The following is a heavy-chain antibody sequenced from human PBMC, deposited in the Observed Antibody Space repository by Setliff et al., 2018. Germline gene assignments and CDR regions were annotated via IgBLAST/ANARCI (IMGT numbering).Heavy chain of an antibody. CDR2: IKQDGSTK. CDR1: GLSFSRHW. CDR3: VRDDADNYDAFDN. Sequence: PGGSLRLSCVVSGLSFSRHWMSWVRQAPGKGLEWVADIKQDGSTKYYLDSVKGRFTISRDNAKRSLYLQMNGLGADDTGVYYCVRDDADNYDAFDNWGQGTLVTVSS. J-gene: IGHJ3*02. D-gene: IGHD3-22*01. V-gene: IGHV3-7*01.